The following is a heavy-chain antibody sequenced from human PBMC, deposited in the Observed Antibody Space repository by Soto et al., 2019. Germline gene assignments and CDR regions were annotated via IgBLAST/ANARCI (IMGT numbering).Heavy chain of an antibody. CDR2: IWYDGSNK. Sequence: PGGSLRLSCAASGFTFSSYGMHWVRQAPGKGLEWVAVIWYDGSNKCYADSVKGRFTISRDNSKNTLYLQMNSLRAEDTAVYYCAREYQLGDYDYWGQGTLVTVSS. CDR3: AREYQLGDYDY. V-gene: IGHV3-33*01. CDR1: GFTFSSYG. J-gene: IGHJ4*02. D-gene: IGHD6-6*01.